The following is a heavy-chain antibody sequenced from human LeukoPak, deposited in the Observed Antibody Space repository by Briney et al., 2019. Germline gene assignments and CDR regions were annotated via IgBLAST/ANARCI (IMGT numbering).Heavy chain of an antibody. Sequence: PSETLSLTCTVSGGSISSRNYYWGWIRQPPGKGLEWIGGVYYTGTTYSNPSLKSRVTISVDTSKNQFSLRLSSVTAADTAVYYCARYVSVAVTNFFDYWGQGTLVTVSS. J-gene: IGHJ4*02. CDR2: VYYTGTT. D-gene: IGHD6-19*01. CDR1: GGSISSRNYY. CDR3: ARYVSVAVTNFFDY. V-gene: IGHV4-39*01.